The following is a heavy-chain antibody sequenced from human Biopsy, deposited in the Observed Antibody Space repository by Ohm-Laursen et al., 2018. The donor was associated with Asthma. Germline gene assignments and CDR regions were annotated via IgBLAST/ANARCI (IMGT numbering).Heavy chain of an antibody. V-gene: IGHV3-30*01. CDR2: ISKDASTQ. CDR3: VRDGTDDAFDI. Sequence: RSLRLSCAASGFSFSNFAIHWVRQAPGEGLEWVGVISKDASTQDYADSVKGRFTMARDNSKNTLDLQMNSLREEDTAVYYCVRDGTDDAFDIWGQGTVVSVSS. J-gene: IGHJ3*02. D-gene: IGHD1-1*01. CDR1: GFSFSNFA.